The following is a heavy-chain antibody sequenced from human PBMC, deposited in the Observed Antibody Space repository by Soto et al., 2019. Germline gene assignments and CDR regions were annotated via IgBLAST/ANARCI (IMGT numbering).Heavy chain of an antibody. V-gene: IGHV1-58*01. CDR3: AAGTPAAIEYYYGMDV. Sequence: ASVKVSCKASGFTFTSSAVQWVRQARGQRLEWIGWIVVGSGNTNYAQKFQERVTITRDMSTSTAYMELSSLRSEDTAVYYCAAGTPAAIEYYYGMDVWGQGTTVTSP. CDR1: GFTFTSSA. D-gene: IGHD2-2*02. J-gene: IGHJ6*02. CDR2: IVVGSGNT.